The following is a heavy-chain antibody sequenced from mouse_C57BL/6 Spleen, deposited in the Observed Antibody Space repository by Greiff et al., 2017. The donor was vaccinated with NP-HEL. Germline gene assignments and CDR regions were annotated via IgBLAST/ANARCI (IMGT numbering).Heavy chain of an antibody. J-gene: IGHJ3*01. Sequence: VQLQQSGPELVRPGVSVKISCKGSGYTFTDYAMHWVKQSHAKSLEWIGVISTYYGDASYNQKFKDKDTMTVDKSSSTAYKELARLTSEDSAVYYCARGGDGAYWGQGTMVTVSA. CDR3: ARGGDGAY. V-gene: IGHV1-67*01. CDR2: ISTYYGDA. CDR1: GYTFTDYA.